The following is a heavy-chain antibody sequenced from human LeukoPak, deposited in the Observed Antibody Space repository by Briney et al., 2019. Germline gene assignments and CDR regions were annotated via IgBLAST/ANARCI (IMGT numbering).Heavy chain of an antibody. V-gene: IGHV1-18*01. CDR1: GYTFTSYG. CDR2: ISAYNGNT. CDR3: ARGGGALMVRGVMALYYYYGMDV. J-gene: IGHJ6*02. Sequence: ASVKVSCKASGYTFTSYGISWVRQAPGQELEWMGWISAYNGNTNYAQKLQGRVTMTTDTSTSTAYMELRSLRSDDTAVYYCARGGGALMVRGVMALYYYYGMDVWGQGTTVTVSS. D-gene: IGHD3-10*01.